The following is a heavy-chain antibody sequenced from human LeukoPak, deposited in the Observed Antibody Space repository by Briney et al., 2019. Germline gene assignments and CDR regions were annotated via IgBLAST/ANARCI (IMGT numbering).Heavy chain of an antibody. CDR2: IWYDGSNK. J-gene: IGHJ4*02. D-gene: IGHD6-13*01. V-gene: IGHV3-33*01. CDR3: AREAAASGYYFDY. CDR1: GFTFSSYG. Sequence: GGSLRLSCAASGFTFSSYGMHWVRQAPGQGLEWVAVIWYDGSNKYYADSVKGRFTISRDNSKNTLYLQMNSLRAEDTAVYYCAREAAASGYYFDYWGQGTQVTVSS.